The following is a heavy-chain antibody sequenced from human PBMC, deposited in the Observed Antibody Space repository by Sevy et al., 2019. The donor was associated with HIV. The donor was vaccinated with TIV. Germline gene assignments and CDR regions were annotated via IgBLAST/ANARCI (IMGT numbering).Heavy chain of an antibody. Sequence: GGSLRLSCAASGFTFSSYGMHWVRQAPGKGLEWVAVISYDGSNKYYADSVKGRFTISRDNSKNTLYLQMNSLRAEDTGVYDWAKASFASGYYDILTQGYYYYYGMDVWGRGTTVTVSS. D-gene: IGHD3-9*01. CDR2: ISYDGSNK. J-gene: IGHJ6*02. CDR1: GFTFSSYG. V-gene: IGHV3-30*18. CDR3: AKASFASGYYDILTQGYYYYYGMDV.